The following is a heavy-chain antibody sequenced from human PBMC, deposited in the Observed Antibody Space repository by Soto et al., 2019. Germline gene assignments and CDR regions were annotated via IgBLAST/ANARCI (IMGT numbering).Heavy chain of an antibody. J-gene: IGHJ3*02. D-gene: IGHD2-2*01. CDR2: IYSSGIT. Sequence: PSETLSLTCTVSGGSLSNYNWNWIRQSAGKGLEWIGRIYSSGITFYNPSLKSRATLSVDMFNHQISLKVTSVTAADTAMYYCARESTYQLSGDDALDIWGRGTMVTVSS. V-gene: IGHV4-4*07. CDR1: GGSLSNYN. CDR3: ARESTYQLSGDDALDI.